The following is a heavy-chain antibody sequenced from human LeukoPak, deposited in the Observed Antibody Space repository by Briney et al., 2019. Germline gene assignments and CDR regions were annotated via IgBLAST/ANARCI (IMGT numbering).Heavy chain of an antibody. D-gene: IGHD4-23*01. CDR2: INPNSGNT. V-gene: IGHV1-2*02. J-gene: IGHJ4*02. Sequence: ASVKVSCKTSGYSFTGYYVYWVRQAPGQGLEWMGWINPNSGNTNYAQRFQGRVTMTRDTSISTAYMELSRLRSDDTAVYYCARPDYGGNSFDYWGQGTLVTVSS. CDR3: ARPDYGGNSFDY. CDR1: GYSFTGYY.